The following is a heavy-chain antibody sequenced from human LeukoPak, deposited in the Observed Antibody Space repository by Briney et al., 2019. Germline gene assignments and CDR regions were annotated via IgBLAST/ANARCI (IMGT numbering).Heavy chain of an antibody. Sequence: SVKVSCKASGGTFSSYAISWVRQAPGQGLEWMGGIIPIFGTANYAQKFQGRVTITADESTSTAYMELSSLRSEDTAVYYCARRSERGYSGCGFDYWGQGTLVTVSS. CDR2: IIPIFGTA. V-gene: IGHV1-69*01. CDR1: GGTFSSYA. D-gene: IGHD5-12*01. CDR3: ARRSERGYSGCGFDY. J-gene: IGHJ4*02.